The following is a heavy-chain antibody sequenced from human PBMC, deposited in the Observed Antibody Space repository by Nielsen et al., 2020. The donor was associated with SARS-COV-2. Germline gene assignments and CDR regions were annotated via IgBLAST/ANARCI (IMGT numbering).Heavy chain of an antibody. J-gene: IGHJ4*02. CDR2: ISWNSGSI. CDR1: GFTFDDYA. CDR3: AKLYGDYGGGDY. Sequence: SLKISCAASGFTFDDYAMHWVRQAPGKGLEWVSGISWNSGSIGYADSVKGRFTISRDNAKNSLYLQINSLRAEDTALYYCAKLYGDYGGGDYWGQGTLVTVSS. V-gene: IGHV3-9*01. D-gene: IGHD4-17*01.